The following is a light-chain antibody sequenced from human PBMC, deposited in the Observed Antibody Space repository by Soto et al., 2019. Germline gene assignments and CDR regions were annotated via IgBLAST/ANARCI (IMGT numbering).Light chain of an antibody. V-gene: IGKV2-24*01. Sequence: DVVLTQTPLSSPVTLGQPGSISCRSSQSLVHSDGGTYLSWLHQRPGQPPRLLIYQVSNRFSGVPDRFSGGGAGTDFTLKISRVEAEDVGVYYCTQSTHFPRTFGQGTKVEIK. CDR3: TQSTHFPRT. CDR2: QVS. J-gene: IGKJ1*01. CDR1: QSLVHSDGGTY.